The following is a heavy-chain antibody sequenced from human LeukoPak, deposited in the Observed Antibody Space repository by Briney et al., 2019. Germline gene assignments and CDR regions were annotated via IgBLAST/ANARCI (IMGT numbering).Heavy chain of an antibody. CDR2: IKQDGSEK. D-gene: IGHD3-3*01. V-gene: IGHV3-7*01. CDR1: GFTFSSYW. Sequence: PGGSLRLPCAASGFTFSSYWMSWVRQAPGKGLEWVANIKQDGSEKYYVDSVKGRFTISRDNAKNSLYLQMNNLRAEDTAVYYCARGPSYYDFWSGYPSEDYWGQGTLVTVSS. J-gene: IGHJ4*02. CDR3: ARGPSYYDFWSGYPSEDY.